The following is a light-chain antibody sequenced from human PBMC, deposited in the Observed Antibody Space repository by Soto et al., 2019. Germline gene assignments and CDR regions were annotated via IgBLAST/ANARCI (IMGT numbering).Light chain of an antibody. CDR3: QQYSTYPLT. Sequence: DIQMTQSPSTLSASIGDRVTITCRASQSITTFLAWYLQKPGKAPQILIYDASKLEPGVPSRLSGGGSGTEFTLTISSLQPDDFATYYCQQYSTYPLTFGGGTKVDSK. CDR2: DAS. J-gene: IGKJ4*01. V-gene: IGKV1-5*01. CDR1: QSITTF.